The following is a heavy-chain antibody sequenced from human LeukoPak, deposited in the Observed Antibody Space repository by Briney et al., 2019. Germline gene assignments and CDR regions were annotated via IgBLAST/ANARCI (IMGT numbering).Heavy chain of an antibody. J-gene: IGHJ4*02. D-gene: IGHD7-27*01. CDR3: ARDLSSTSNWELDY. V-gene: IGHV1-2*06. CDR2: INPNSGDT. Sequence: ASVKVSCKXSGYIFTGYFIHWVRQAPGQGLEWMGLINPNSGDTYYPQTFQGRVTMTRDTFINTAYMELGRLRSDDTAVYYCARDLSSTSNWELDYWGQGALVTVSS. CDR1: GYIFTGYF.